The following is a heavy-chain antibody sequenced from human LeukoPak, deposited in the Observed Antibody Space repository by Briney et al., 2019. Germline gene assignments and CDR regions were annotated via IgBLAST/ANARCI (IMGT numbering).Heavy chain of an antibody. CDR1: GGSISSITYY. CDR3: ATGTGRSPRPVDY. D-gene: IGHD6-6*01. V-gene: IGHV4-39*07. J-gene: IGHJ4*01. Sequence: SETLSLTCKVSGGSISSITYYWGWIRQPPGKGPEWLGSMYYSGTTSYNPSLQSRVTISLDTSRTQVSLNVSSVTAADTAVYFCATGTGRSPRPVDYWRQGTLVSVSS. CDR2: MYYSGTT.